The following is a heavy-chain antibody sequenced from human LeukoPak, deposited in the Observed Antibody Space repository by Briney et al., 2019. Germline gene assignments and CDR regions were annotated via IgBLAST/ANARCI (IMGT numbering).Heavy chain of an antibody. Sequence: QPGRSLRLSCAASGFTFSSYAMHWVRQAPGKGLEWVAVISYDGSNKYYADSVKGRFTISRDNSKNTLYLQMNSLRAEDTAVYYCARGSLWLQLDYWGQGTLVTVSS. CDR1: GFTFSSYA. CDR3: ARGSLWLQLDY. CDR2: ISYDGSNK. V-gene: IGHV3-30-3*01. D-gene: IGHD5-24*01. J-gene: IGHJ4*02.